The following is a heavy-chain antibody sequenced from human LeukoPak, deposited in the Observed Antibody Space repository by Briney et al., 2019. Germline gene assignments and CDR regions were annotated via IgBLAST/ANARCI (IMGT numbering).Heavy chain of an antibody. V-gene: IGHV4-34*01. CDR3: ARGASMVRGVIGGGNNWFDP. Sequence: PSETLSLTCAVYDGSFSGYYWSWIRQPPGKGLEWIGEINHSGSTNYNPSLKSRVTISVDTSKNQFSLKVNSVTAADTAVYYCARGASMVRGVIGGGNNWFDPWGQGTLVTVSS. CDR2: INHSGST. J-gene: IGHJ5*02. D-gene: IGHD3-10*01. CDR1: DGSFSGYY.